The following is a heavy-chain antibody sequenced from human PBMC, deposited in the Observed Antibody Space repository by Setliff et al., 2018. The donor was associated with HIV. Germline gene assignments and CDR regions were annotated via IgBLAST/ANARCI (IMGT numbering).Heavy chain of an antibody. CDR3: ATESRLLAGGSYPFDN. V-gene: IGHV3-15*01. Sequence: PGGSLRLSRAASGSMFTYAWLSWVRQAPGKGLEWVGRSKGKADGETIDYATPVKGRFIISRDYSENTLFLQMNDLKIEDTGVYYCATESRLLAGGSYPFDNWGQGTLVTVSS. CDR1: GSMFTYAW. CDR2: SKGKADGETI. D-gene: IGHD1-26*01. J-gene: IGHJ4*02.